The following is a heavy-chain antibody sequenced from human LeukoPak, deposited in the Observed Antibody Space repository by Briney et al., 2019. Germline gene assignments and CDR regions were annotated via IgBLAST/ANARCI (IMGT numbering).Heavy chain of an antibody. Sequence: GRSLRLSCAASGFXFSSYDMHWVRQAPGKGLEWVAVISHDGSNKYYADSVKGRFTISRDNSKNTLYLQMNSLRAEDTAVYYCANTIVVAGTREYWGQGTLVTVSS. CDR3: ANTIVVAGTREY. J-gene: IGHJ4*02. CDR1: GFXFSSYD. D-gene: IGHD6-19*01. CDR2: ISHDGSNK. V-gene: IGHV3-30*18.